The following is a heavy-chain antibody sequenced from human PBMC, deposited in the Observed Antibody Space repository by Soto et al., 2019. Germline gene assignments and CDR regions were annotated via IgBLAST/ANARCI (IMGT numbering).Heavy chain of an antibody. CDR2: LNGGGSNT. J-gene: IGHJ4*02. Sequence: EGQLLQSAGGLVQPGGSLRLSCTGSGFIFSSYAMSWVRQAPGKGLEWISGLNGGGSNTLYADSVKGRFTISRDNFKNTLYLQMNSLRAEDTAVYYCAKDKDGVISRSHFDYWGQGNLVTVSS. V-gene: IGHV3-23*01. CDR3: AKDKDGVISRSHFDY. CDR1: GFIFSSYA. D-gene: IGHD3-22*01.